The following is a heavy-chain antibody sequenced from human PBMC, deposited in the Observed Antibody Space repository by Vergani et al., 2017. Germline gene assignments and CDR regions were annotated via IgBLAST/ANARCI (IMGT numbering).Heavy chain of an antibody. V-gene: IGHV3-30*02. CDR1: GFTLSNYD. J-gene: IGHJ4*02. CDR3: AKHFRGWGIDY. CDR2: IQFDGSNQ. Sequence: QVQLVESGGGVVPRGGALRLPCATSGFTLSNYDMQWIRQGPGKGLEFVDFIQFDGSNQYYADSVKGRFTLSRDFSKNTLYLQMNSLRTDDTATYYCAKHFRGWGIDYWGQGTQVIVSS. D-gene: IGHD3-16*01.